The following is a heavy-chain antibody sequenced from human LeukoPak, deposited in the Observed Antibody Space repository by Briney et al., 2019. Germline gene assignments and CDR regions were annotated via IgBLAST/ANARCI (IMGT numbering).Heavy chain of an antibody. CDR2: IYSGGTT. Sequence: GGSLRLSCAASGFTVSSNYMIWVRQAPGKGLEWVSVIYSGGTTYYADSVQGRFTISRDSSKNTVYLQMNSLRAEDTAVYYCARGTIQLWWDYWGQGTLVTVSS. V-gene: IGHV3-53*01. D-gene: IGHD5-18*01. CDR3: ARGTIQLWWDY. J-gene: IGHJ4*02. CDR1: GFTVSSNY.